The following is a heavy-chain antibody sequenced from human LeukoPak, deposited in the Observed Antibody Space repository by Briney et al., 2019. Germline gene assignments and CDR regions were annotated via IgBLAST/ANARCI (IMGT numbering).Heavy chain of an antibody. D-gene: IGHD1-20*01. J-gene: IGHJ4*02. CDR3: ARDPSDNWNGNDY. CDR1: GFIFTNYW. V-gene: IGHV3-7*01. Sequence: PGGSLRLSCAASGFIFTNYWMSWVRQAPGKGLEWVANIKEDGSEKYYVDSIKGRFTISRDNAKNSLYLQMNSLRAEDTAVYYCARDPSDNWNGNDYWGQGTLVTVSS. CDR2: IKEDGSEK.